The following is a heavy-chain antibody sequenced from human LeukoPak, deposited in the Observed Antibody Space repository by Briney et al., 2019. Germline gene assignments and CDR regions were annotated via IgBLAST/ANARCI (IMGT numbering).Heavy chain of an antibody. D-gene: IGHD5-18*01. CDR1: GYSITSGYY. J-gene: IGHJ4*02. V-gene: IGHV4-38-2*01. CDR3: ARKGYSYSYFDY. CDR2: IYHSGST. Sequence: SETLSLTCAVSGYSITSGYYWGWIRQPPGKGRGWIGSIYHSGSTYYNPSLKSRVTISVDTSKNQFSLKLSSVTAADTAMYYCARKGYSYSYFDYWGQGTLVTVSS.